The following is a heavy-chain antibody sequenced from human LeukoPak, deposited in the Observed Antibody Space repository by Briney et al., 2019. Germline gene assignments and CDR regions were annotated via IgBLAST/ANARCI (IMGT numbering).Heavy chain of an antibody. V-gene: IGHV3-7*01. Sequence: GGSLRLSCAASGFTFSSYWMSWVRQAPGKGLEWVANIKQDGSEKYYVDSVKGRFTISRDNAKNPLYLQMNSLRAEDTAVYYCARASLSTVTTLGSFFDYWGQGTLVTVSS. J-gene: IGHJ4*02. CDR1: GFTFSSYW. CDR2: IKQDGSEK. D-gene: IGHD4-17*01. CDR3: ARASLSTVTTLGSFFDY.